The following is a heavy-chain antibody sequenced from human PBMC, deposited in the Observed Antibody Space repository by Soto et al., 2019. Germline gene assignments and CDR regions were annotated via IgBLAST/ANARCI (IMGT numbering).Heavy chain of an antibody. J-gene: IGHJ6*02. CDR3: ARDKWGVVVAATLQRYYYYGMDV. Sequence: SVKVSCKASGGTFSSYRINWVRQAPGQGLEWVGGIVPIYRTADYAQKFQGRVTITADESARTSYMELSSLRSEDTAVYYCARDKWGVVVAATLQRYYYYGMDVWGQGTTVTVSS. CDR1: GGTFSSYR. V-gene: IGHV1-69*13. D-gene: IGHD2-15*01. CDR2: IVPIYRTA.